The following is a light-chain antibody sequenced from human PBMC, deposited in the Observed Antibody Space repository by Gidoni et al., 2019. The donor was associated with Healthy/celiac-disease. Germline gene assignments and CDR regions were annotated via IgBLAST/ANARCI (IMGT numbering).Light chain of an antibody. V-gene: IGKV1-5*03. CDR3: QQYKSYSRT. CDR1: QSISSW. CDR2: KAS. J-gene: IGKJ3*01. Sequence: IHMTQSPSTLSASVGDRVTITCRASQSISSWLAWYQQKPGKAPKLLIYKASSLESGIPSRFSGSGSGTEITLTISSLQPDDFATYYCQQYKSYSRTFGPGTKVDIK.